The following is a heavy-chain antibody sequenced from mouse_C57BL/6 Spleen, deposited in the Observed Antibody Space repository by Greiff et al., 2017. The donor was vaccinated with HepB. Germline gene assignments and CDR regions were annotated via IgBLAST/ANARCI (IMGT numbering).Heavy chain of an antibody. V-gene: IGHV5-16*01. CDR2: INYDGSST. CDR1: GFTFSDYY. CDR3: ARAPLELGYFDY. Sequence: EVQLVESEGGLVQPGSSMKLSCTASGFTFSDYYIAWVRQVPEKGLEWVANINYDGSSTYYLDSLKSRFTISRDNAKNILYLQMSSLKSEDTATYYYARAPLELGYFDYWGQGTTLTVSS. J-gene: IGHJ2*01. D-gene: IGHD1-2*01.